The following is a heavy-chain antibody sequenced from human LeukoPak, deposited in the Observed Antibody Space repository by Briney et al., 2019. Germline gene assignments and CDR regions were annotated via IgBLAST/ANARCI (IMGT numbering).Heavy chain of an antibody. CDR3: ARRPPRGSSWYDDY. CDR1: GFTFSDYY. V-gene: IGHV4-59*05. Sequence: GSLRLSCAASGFTFSDYYMSWIRQAPGKGLEWIGSIYYSGSTYYNPSLKSRVTISVDTSKNQFSLKLSSVTAADTAVYYCARRPPRGSSWYDDYWGQGTLVTVSS. J-gene: IGHJ4*02. CDR2: IYYSGST. D-gene: IGHD6-13*01.